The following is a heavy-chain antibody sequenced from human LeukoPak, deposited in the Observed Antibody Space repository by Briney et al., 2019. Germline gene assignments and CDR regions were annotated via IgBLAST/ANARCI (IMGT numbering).Heavy chain of an antibody. V-gene: IGHV3-21*01. CDR3: AELGITMIGGV. CDR2: ISSSSSYM. J-gene: IGHJ6*04. Sequence: GGSLRLSCAASGFSFTFYSMNWVRQAPGKGLEWVSSISSSSSYMYYADSVKGRFTISRDNAKNSLYLQMNSLRAEDTAVYYCAELGITMIGGVWGKGTTVTISS. CDR1: GFSFTFYS. D-gene: IGHD3-10*02.